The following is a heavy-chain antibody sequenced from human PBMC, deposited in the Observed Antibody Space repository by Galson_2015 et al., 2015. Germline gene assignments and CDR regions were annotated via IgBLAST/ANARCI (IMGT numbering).Heavy chain of an antibody. Sequence: SLRLSCAASGFTFSSYAMHWVRQAPGKGLEWVAVISYDGSNKYYADSVKGRFTISRDNSKNTLYLQMNSLRAEDTAVYYCARAPYGYFPDCAFDIWGQGTMVTVSS. CDR2: ISYDGSNK. CDR3: ARAPYGYFPDCAFDI. CDR1: GFTFSSYA. J-gene: IGHJ3*02. D-gene: IGHD4-17*01. V-gene: IGHV3-30*01.